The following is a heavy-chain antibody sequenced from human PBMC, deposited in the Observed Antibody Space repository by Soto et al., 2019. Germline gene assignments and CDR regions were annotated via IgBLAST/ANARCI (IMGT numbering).Heavy chain of an antibody. Sequence: GASVKVSCKASGGTFSSYAISWVRQAPGQGLEWMGGIIPIFGTANYAQKFQGRVTITADESTSTAYMELSSLRSEDTAVYYCASLTTVVTNWFDPWGQGTLVTVYS. CDR2: IIPIFGTA. CDR3: ASLTTVVTNWFDP. J-gene: IGHJ5*02. CDR1: GGTFSSYA. V-gene: IGHV1-69*13. D-gene: IGHD4-17*01.